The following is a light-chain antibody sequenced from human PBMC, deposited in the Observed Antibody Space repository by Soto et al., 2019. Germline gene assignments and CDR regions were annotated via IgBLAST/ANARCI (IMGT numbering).Light chain of an antibody. J-gene: IGKJ1*01. CDR3: QQRGNWPPTWT. CDR2: DAS. CDR1: QSVSSN. Sequence: EIVMTQSPATLSVSPGESATLSCRASQSVSSNLAWHQQKPGQAPRILMYDASNRATGIPDRFSGNGSGTDFTLTISRLEPEDFAVYYCQQRGNWPPTWTFGQGTKVDIK. V-gene: IGKV3D-20*02.